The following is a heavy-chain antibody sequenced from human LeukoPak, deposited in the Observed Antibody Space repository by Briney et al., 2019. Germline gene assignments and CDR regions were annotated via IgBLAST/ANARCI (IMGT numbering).Heavy chain of an antibody. CDR1: GFRFGDYA. D-gene: IGHD3-10*01. CDR3: TRDRITMVRGVIGPYYFDY. J-gene: IGHJ4*02. V-gene: IGHV3-49*03. Sequence: GGSLSLSCTASGFRFGDYAMSWFPQAPGKGLEWVGFISSKAYGGTTEHAASVKGRFTISRDDSKSIAYLQMDSLKTEDTAVYYCTRDRITMVRGVIGPYYFDYWGQGTLVTVSS. CDR2: ISSKAYGGTT.